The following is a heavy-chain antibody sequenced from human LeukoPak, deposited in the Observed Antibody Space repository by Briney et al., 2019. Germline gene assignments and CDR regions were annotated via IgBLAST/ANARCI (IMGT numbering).Heavy chain of an antibody. CDR1: GFTFSSYS. J-gene: IGHJ6*03. CDR2: ISSSTKYI. D-gene: IGHD6-25*01. CDR3: ARDRSDSSTSGVYMDV. V-gene: IGHV3-21*01. Sequence: KAGGSLRLSCAASGFTFSSYSRNWVRQAPGKGLEWISFISSSTKYIYYADSVKGRFTIPRDNVKNSVYLQMNSLRAEVTAVYYCARDRSDSSTSGVYMDVWGKGTTVTVSS.